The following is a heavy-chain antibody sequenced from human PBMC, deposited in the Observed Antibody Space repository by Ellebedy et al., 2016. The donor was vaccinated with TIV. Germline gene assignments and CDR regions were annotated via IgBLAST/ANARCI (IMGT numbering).Heavy chain of an antibody. CDR2: LSASGGST. V-gene: IGHV3-23*01. CDR3: AKRITMVRGVITYYSYAMDV. D-gene: IGHD3-10*01. J-gene: IGHJ6*02. CDR1: GFTFASYA. Sequence: GESLKISCAASGFTFASYAMSWVRQAPGKGLEWVSSLSASGGSTYYADSVKGRFTTSRDNSKNTLYLQMNSLRAEDTAVYYCAKRITMVRGVITYYSYAMDVWGQGTTVTVSS.